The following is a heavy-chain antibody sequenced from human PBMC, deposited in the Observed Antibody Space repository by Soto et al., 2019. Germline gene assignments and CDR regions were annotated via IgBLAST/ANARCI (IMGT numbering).Heavy chain of an antibody. CDR2: ISWNSGNI. V-gene: IGHV3-9*01. D-gene: IGHD6-13*01. Sequence: EVQLVESGGGLVQPGRSLRLSCAASGFTFDDYAMHWVRQGPGKGLEWVSGISWNSGNIGYADSVKGRFTISRDNAKNSLYLEMNSLRVEDTALYYCAKDIQGDSTSWYDYWGQGTRVTVSS. CDR1: GFTFDDYA. J-gene: IGHJ4*02. CDR3: AKDIQGDSTSWYDY.